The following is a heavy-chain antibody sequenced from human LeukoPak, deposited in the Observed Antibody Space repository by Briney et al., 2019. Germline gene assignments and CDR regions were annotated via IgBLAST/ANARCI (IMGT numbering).Heavy chain of an antibody. D-gene: IGHD6-6*01. CDR1: EYSFTSFTSYW. J-gene: IGHJ4*02. V-gene: IGHV5-51*01. Sequence: GESLKISCKGSEYSFTSFTSYWIGWARQMPGKGLEWMGIIYPGDSDTRYSPSFQGQVTISADKSISTAYLQWSSLNASDTAMYYCARYSSSSGSDYWGQGTLVTVSS. CDR3: ARYSSSSGSDY. CDR2: IYPGDSDT.